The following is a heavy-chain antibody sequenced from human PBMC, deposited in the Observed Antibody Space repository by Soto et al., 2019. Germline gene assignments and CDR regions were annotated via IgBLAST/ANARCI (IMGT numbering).Heavy chain of an antibody. CDR1: GFTFSSYG. J-gene: IGHJ6*02. V-gene: IGHV3-30*03. Sequence: QVQLVEFGGGVVQPGRSLRLSCAASGFTFSSYGMHWVRQAPGKGLEWVAVISYDGSNKYYADSVKGRFTISRDNSKNTLYLQMNSLRAEDTAVYYCGGYGDTEHYYGMDVWGQGTTVTVSS. CDR2: ISYDGSNK. D-gene: IGHD4-17*01. CDR3: GGYGDTEHYYGMDV.